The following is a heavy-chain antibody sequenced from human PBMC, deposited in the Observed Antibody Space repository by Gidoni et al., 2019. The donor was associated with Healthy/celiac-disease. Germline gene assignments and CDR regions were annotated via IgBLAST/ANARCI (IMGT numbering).Heavy chain of an antibody. Sequence: QVQLVQSGAEVKKPGASVKVSCKVSGYTLTELSMQWVRQAPGKGLEWMGGFDPEDGETIYAQKFQGRVTMTEDTSTDTAYMELSSLRSEDTAVYYCATWRCSSTSCYRSYYYYGMDVWGQGTTVTVSS. V-gene: IGHV1-24*01. CDR1: GYTLTELS. CDR2: FDPEDGET. D-gene: IGHD2-2*02. J-gene: IGHJ6*02. CDR3: ATWRCSSTSCYRSYYYYGMDV.